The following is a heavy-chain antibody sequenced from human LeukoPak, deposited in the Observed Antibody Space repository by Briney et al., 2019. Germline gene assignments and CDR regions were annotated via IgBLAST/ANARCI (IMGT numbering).Heavy chain of an antibody. CDR3: ARDEYSSSPGYFDY. V-gene: IGHV3-23*01. Sequence: GGSLRLSCAASGFTFSSYAMSWVRQAPGKGLEWVSAISGSGGSTYYADSLKGRFTISRDDTKNSLYLQMNSLRAEDTAVYFCARDEYSSSPGYFDYWGQGTLVTVSS. D-gene: IGHD6-6*01. CDR1: GFTFSSYA. J-gene: IGHJ4*02. CDR2: ISGSGGST.